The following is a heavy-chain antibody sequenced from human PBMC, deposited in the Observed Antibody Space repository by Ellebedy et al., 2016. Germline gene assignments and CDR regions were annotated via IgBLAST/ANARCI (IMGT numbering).Heavy chain of an antibody. CDR2: INPSGGST. CDR3: ATVTVVYYDSSGYRNWFDP. CDR1: GYTFTGYY. J-gene: IGHJ5*02. V-gene: IGHV1-46*01. D-gene: IGHD3-22*01. Sequence: ASVKVSCXASGYTFTGYYMHWVRQAPGQGLEWMGIINPSGGSTSYAQKFQGRVTMTRDTSTSTVYMELSSLRSEDTAVYYCATVTVVYYDSSGYRNWFDPWGQGTLVTVSS.